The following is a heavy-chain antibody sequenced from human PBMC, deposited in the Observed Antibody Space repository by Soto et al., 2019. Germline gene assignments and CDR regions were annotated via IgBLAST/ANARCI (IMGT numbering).Heavy chain of an antibody. J-gene: IGHJ6*02. Sequence: QVQLQASGPGLVMPSETLSLTCAVSGGSVTTHDWLWIRQSVRNGLESSWRLNPRGSTDYHPSLRSRVMMSLDTARNHFYLRLTSVSAAHTSVYYCARGSLPFVQWVPTTIYGMDVWCQGTTVTVSS. CDR1: GGSVTTHD. CDR3: ARGSLPFVQWVPTTIYGMDV. D-gene: IGHD1-26*01. CDR2: LNPRGST. V-gene: IGHV4-4*07.